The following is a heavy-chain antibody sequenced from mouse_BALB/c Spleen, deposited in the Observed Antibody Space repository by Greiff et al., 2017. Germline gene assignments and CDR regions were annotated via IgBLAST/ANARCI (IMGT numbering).Heavy chain of an antibody. CDR3: ASLPCGNYDYAMDY. Sequence: VKLMESGPGLVQPSQSLSITCTASGFSFTSYGVHWVRQSPGKGLEWLGVIWSGGSTDYNAAFISRLSISKDNSKCQVFFKMNSLQANDTAIYYCASLPCGNYDYAMDYWGEGTSVTVSS. CDR2: IWSGGST. V-gene: IGHV2-2*02. J-gene: IGHJ4*01. CDR1: GFSFTSYG. D-gene: IGHD2-1*01.